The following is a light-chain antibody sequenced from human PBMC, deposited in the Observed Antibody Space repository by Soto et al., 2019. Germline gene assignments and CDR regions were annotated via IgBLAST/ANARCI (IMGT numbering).Light chain of an antibody. CDR2: DAS. Sequence: EIVLTQSPATLSLSPGERATLSCRASQSVSSYLAWYQQKPGQAPRLLIYDASNRATGIPARFSGSGSETDFNLTISSLEPEDFAVYYCQQRSNWPPLTFGGGTKVEIK. V-gene: IGKV3-11*01. CDR3: QQRSNWPPLT. CDR1: QSVSSY. J-gene: IGKJ4*01.